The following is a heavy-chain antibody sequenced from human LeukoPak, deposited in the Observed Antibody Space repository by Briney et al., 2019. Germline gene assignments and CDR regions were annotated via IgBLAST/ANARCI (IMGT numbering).Heavy chain of an antibody. Sequence: RGSLRLSCAASGFTVSSNYMSWVRQAPGKGLEWVSVIYSGGSTYYADSVKGRFTISRDNSKNTLYLQMNSLRAEDTAVYYCARDGSSPYYYYMDVWGKGTTVTVSS. CDR3: ARDGSSPYYYYMDV. CDR1: GFTVSSNY. V-gene: IGHV3-53*01. J-gene: IGHJ6*03. CDR2: IYSGGST. D-gene: IGHD3-10*01.